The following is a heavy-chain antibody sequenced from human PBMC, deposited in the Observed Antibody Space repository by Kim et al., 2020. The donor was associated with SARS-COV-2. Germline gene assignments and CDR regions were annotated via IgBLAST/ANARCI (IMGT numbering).Heavy chain of an antibody. CDR2: INAGSGNT. CDR3: AGGGAVLRFLEWLSSSFDY. CDR1: GYTFSNYA. V-gene: IGHV1-3*01. J-gene: IGHJ4*02. D-gene: IGHD3-3*01. Sequence: ASVKVSCKASGYTFSNYAMHWVRQAPGQRLEWMGWINAGSGNTEYSQKFQGRLIITRDTSASTAYMELSSLRSEDTAVYYCAGGGAVLRFLEWLSSSFDYLGQGTLGTVPS.